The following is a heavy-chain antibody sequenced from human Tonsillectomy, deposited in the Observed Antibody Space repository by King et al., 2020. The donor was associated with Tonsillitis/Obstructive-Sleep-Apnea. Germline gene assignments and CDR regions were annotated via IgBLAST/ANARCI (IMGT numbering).Heavy chain of an antibody. CDR1: GGSFSGYY. V-gene: IGHV4-34*01. Sequence: VQLPQWGAGLLRPSETLSLTCAVYGGSFSGYYWSWIRQPPGKGLEWIGEIDHSGSTNYNPSLKSRVTLSVDTSKNQFSLKLSFVTAADTAVYYCAREFDSLDYWGQGTLVTVSS. D-gene: IGHD2-15*01. CDR3: AREFDSLDY. CDR2: IDHSGST. J-gene: IGHJ4*02.